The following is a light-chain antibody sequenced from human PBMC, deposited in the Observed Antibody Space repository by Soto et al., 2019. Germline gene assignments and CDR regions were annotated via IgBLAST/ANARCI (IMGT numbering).Light chain of an antibody. CDR2: GAS. J-gene: IGKJ1*01. Sequence: MTQSPATLSVSRGESATLSCRASQSLSSTVAWYQQKPGQAPRLLIYGASTRATGTPARFSGSGSGTEFTLTISSLQSEDFAVYYCQQYTDWPTTFGQGTKVEIK. CDR1: QSLSST. V-gene: IGKV3-15*01. CDR3: QQYTDWPTT.